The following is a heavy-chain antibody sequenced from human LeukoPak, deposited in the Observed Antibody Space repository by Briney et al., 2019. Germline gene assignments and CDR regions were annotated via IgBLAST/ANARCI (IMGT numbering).Heavy chain of an antibody. J-gene: IGHJ4*02. Sequence: GGSLRLSCAASGFTFSNSAMSWVRQAPGKGLEWVSTLSGSGITTYYADSVKGRFTISRDNSKNSMYLLMNSLRAEDTAVYYCARLSRKFSGSLDYWGQGTLVTVSS. CDR1: GFTFSNSA. D-gene: IGHD6-13*01. CDR3: ARLSRKFSGSLDY. V-gene: IGHV3-23*01. CDR2: LSGSGITT.